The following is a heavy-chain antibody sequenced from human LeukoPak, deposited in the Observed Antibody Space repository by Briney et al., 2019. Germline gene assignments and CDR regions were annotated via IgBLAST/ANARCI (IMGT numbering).Heavy chain of an antibody. CDR1: GYTFTSYY. J-gene: IGHJ4*02. Sequence: ASVKVSCKASGYTFTSYYMHWVRLAPGQGLEWMGIINPSGGSTSYAQKFQGRVTMTTDTSTSTAYMELRSLRSDDTAVYYCARDRAGIAVAGDYWGQGTLVTVSS. D-gene: IGHD6-19*01. CDR2: INPSGGST. CDR3: ARDRAGIAVAGDY. V-gene: IGHV1-46*01.